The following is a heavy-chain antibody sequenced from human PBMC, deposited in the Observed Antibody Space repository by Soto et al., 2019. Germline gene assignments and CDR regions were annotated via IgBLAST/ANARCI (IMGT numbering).Heavy chain of an antibody. V-gene: IGHV3-33*01. CDR1: GFTFSSYG. D-gene: IGHD2-2*01. J-gene: IGHJ4*02. CDR2: IWYDGSNK. CDR3: ARSEDIVVVPAALDY. Sequence: GGSLRLSCAASGFTFSSYGMHWVRQAPGKGLEWVAVIWYDGSNKYYADSVKGRFTISRDNSKNTLYLQMNSLRAEDTAVYYCARSEDIVVVPAALDYWGQGTLVTVSS.